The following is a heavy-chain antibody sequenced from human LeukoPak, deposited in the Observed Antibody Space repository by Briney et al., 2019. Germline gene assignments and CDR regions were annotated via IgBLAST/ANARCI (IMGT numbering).Heavy chain of an antibody. CDR2: IFYSGST. V-gene: IGHV4-59*01. Sequence: SETLSLTCTVSGGSISNYYWSWIRQPPGKGLEWIGYIFYSGSTNYNPSLKSRVTISLDTSNNQFSLNLNSVTAADTAVYYCARSPLSGGSGTYWWFDPWGQGTLVTVSS. CDR1: GGSISNYY. D-gene: IGHD3-10*01. J-gene: IGHJ5*02. CDR3: ARSPLSGGSGTYWWFDP.